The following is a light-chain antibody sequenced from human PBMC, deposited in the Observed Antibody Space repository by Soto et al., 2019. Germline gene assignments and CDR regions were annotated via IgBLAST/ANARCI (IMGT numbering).Light chain of an antibody. Sequence: DIVMTQTPVSSPVTLGQPASISCRSSQSLVHSDGPTYLRWLQQRPGQPPRLLIYKMSNRFSGVPDRFSGSGAETDFTLKISRVESEDVGVCYCMQATQFPLWTFCQGTKVEIK. CDR1: QSLVHSDGPTY. CDR3: MQATQFPLWT. J-gene: IGKJ1*01. V-gene: IGKV2-24*01. CDR2: KMS.